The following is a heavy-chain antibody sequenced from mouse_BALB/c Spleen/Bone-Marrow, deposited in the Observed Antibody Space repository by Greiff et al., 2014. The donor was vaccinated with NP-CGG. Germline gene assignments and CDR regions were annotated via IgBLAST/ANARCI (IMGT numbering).Heavy chain of an antibody. CDR3: ARNERYCAMDY. CDR2: ISSGGSNT. Sequence: VQLKESGGDLVKPGGSLKLSCAASGFTFSSYGMSWGRQTPDKRLEWVATISSGGSNTYYPDSVKGRFTISRDNAKNTLYLQMSSLKPENTAMYCCARNERYCAMDYWGQGTSVTVSS. J-gene: IGHJ4*01. CDR1: GFTFSSYG. V-gene: IGHV5-6*01.